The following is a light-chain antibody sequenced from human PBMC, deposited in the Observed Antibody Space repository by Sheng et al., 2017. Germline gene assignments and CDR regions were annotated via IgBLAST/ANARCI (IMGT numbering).Light chain of an antibody. CDR1: QSVSSN. CDR3: QQYNDWPLT. V-gene: IGKV3-15*01. J-gene: IGKJ4*01. Sequence: EIVMTQSPATLSVSPGERATLFCRASQSVSSNLAWYQQKPGQAPRLLISGASTRATGIPARFSGSGSGTEFTLTISSLQSEDFAVYYCQQYNDWPLTFGGGTKAEMK. CDR2: GAS.